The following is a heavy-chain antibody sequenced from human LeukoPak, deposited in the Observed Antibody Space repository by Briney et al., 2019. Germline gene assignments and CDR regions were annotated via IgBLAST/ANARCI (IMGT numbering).Heavy chain of an antibody. Sequence: SETLSLTCTVSGGSISSYYWSWIRQPPGKGLEWIGYIYYSGSTNYSPSLKSRVTISVDTSKNQFSLKLSSVTAADTAVYYCARLNIAVAGFDYWGQGTLVTVSS. J-gene: IGHJ4*02. V-gene: IGHV4-59*08. CDR2: IYYSGST. D-gene: IGHD6-19*01. CDR1: GGSISSYY. CDR3: ARLNIAVAGFDY.